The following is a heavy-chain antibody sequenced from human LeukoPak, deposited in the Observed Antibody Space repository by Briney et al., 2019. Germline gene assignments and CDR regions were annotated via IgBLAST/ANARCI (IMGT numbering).Heavy chain of an antibody. CDR3: SRPSGSYYGLDYFDY. CDR2: IKSKTDGGTT. CDR1: GFTFSNAW. V-gene: IGHV3-15*01. J-gene: IGHJ4*02. Sequence: GGSLRLSCAASGFTFSNAWMSWVRQAPGKGLEWVGRIKSKTDGGTTDYAAPVKGRFTISRDDSKNTLYLQMNSLKPEDTAVYYCSRPSGSYYGLDYFDYWGQGTLVTVSS. D-gene: IGHD1-26*01.